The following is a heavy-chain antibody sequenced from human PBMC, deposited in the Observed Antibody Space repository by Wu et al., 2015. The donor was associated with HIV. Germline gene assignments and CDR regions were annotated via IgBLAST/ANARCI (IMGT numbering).Heavy chain of an antibody. CDR1: GYTFTTYA. CDR3: AVMVRGVIIKRYFDY. D-gene: IGHD3-10*01. J-gene: IGHJ4*02. Sequence: QVQLVTSLGGEVKKPGDSVKVSCKASGYTFTTYAISWVRQAPGQGLEWMGWISTYNGKTDYTQKVQGRVTLTTDTSTSTAYMELRSLTSDDTAMYYCAVMVRGVIIKRYFDYWGQGTLVIVSS. CDR2: ISTYNGKT. V-gene: IGHV1-18*01.